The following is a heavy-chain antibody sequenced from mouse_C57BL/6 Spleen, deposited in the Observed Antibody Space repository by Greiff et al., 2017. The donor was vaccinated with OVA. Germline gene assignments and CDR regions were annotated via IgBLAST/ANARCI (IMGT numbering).Heavy chain of an antibody. J-gene: IGHJ3*01. Sequence: QVQLQQPGAELVKPGASVKLSCKASGYTFTSYWMHWVKQRPGQGLEWIGMIHPNSGSTNYNEKFKSKATLTVDTSSSTAYMQLSSLTSEDSAVYYCARERTIYYYGSSPAYWGQGTLVTVSA. D-gene: IGHD1-1*01. CDR2: IHPNSGST. CDR3: ARERTIYYYGSSPAY. CDR1: GYTFTSYW. V-gene: IGHV1-64*01.